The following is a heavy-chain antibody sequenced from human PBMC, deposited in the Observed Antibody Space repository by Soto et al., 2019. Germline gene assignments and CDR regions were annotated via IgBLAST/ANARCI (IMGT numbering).Heavy chain of an antibody. CDR1: GFSFSDVS. Sequence: EVRLVESGGDLVRPGGSLGLSCAASGFSFSDVSMHWVRQVPGKGLEWVAFIDLSGTMTHYSESGKARFTISNEKAKESVNLQTDSTRVEDGAVYYGTKVRVRDGICAVDYWGQGAMVTVSS. CDR2: IDLSGTMT. D-gene: IGHD2-15*01. J-gene: IGHJ4*02. V-gene: IGHV3-23*03. CDR3: TKVRVRDGICAVDY.